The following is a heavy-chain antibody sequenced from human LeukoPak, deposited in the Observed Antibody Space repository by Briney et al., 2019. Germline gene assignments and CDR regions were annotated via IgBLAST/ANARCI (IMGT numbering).Heavy chain of an antibody. D-gene: IGHD6-13*01. CDR3: AREWQQLEVFDI. CDR1: GGSISSYY. J-gene: IGHJ3*02. CDR2: IYYSGST. V-gene: IGHV4-59*01. Sequence: PSETLSLTCTVSGGSISSYYWSWIRQPPGKGLEWIGYIYYSGSTNYNPSLKSRVTISVDTSKNRFSLKLSSVTAADTAVYYCAREWQQLEVFDIWGQGTMVTVSS.